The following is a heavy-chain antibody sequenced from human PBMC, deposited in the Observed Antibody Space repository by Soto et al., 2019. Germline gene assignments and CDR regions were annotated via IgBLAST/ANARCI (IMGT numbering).Heavy chain of an antibody. Sequence: ASVKVSCKAPGGTFSSYTISWVRQAPGQGLEWMGRIIPILGIANYAQKFQGRVTITADKSTSTAYMELSSLRSEDTAVYYCASPNMGSPVPYYSDYWGQGTLVTVSS. D-gene: IGHD3-10*01. V-gene: IGHV1-69*02. CDR3: ASPNMGSPVPYYSDY. CDR1: GGTFSSYT. CDR2: IIPILGIA. J-gene: IGHJ4*02.